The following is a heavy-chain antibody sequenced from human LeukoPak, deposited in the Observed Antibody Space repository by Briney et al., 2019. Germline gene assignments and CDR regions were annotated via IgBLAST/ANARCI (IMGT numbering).Heavy chain of an antibody. CDR1: GFTSSSYT. Sequence: GGSLRLSCSASGFTSSSYTMHWVRQAPGKGLEWVSCISSTSSYIYYADSVRGRFTISRDNAKNSLYLQMNSLTAEDTAVYYCARGQLWQTGWFDPWGQGTLVTVSS. CDR2: ISSTSSYI. CDR3: ARGQLWQTGWFDP. J-gene: IGHJ5*02. D-gene: IGHD5-18*01. V-gene: IGHV3-21*01.